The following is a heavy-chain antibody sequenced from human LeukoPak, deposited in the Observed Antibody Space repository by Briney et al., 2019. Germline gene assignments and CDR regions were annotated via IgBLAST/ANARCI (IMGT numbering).Heavy chain of an antibody. V-gene: IGHV2-5*01. D-gene: IGHD3-3*01. J-gene: IGHJ4*02. CDR3: AHQSTIFGVVITDY. CDR2: IYWNDDK. Sequence: SGPTLVKPTQTLTLTCTFSGFSLSTSGVGVGWIRQPPGKALEWLALIYWNDDKRYSPSLKSRLTITKDTSKNQVVLTMTNMDPVDTATYYCAHQSTIFGVVITDYWGQGTLVTVSS. CDR1: GFSLSTSGVG.